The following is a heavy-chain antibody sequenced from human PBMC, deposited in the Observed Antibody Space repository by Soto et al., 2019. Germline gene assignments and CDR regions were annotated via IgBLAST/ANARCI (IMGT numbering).Heavy chain of an antibody. CDR2: INPSGGST. CDR1: GGTFSSYA. Sequence: ASVKVSCKASGGTFSSYAISWVRQAPGQGLEWMGIINPSGGSTSYAQKLQGRVTMTTDTSTSTAYMELRSLRSDDTAVYYCARVVGALGHWFDPWGQGTLVTVSS. CDR3: ARVVGALGHWFDP. V-gene: IGHV1-46*01. D-gene: IGHD1-26*01. J-gene: IGHJ5*02.